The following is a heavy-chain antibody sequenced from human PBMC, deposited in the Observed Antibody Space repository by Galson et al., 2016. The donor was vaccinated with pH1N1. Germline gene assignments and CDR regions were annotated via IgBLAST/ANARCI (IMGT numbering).Heavy chain of an antibody. D-gene: IGHD6-19*01. CDR2: IDWDDDK. Sequence: PALVKPTQTLTLTCTFSVSWIRQPPGKALEWLARIDWDDDKFYSTSLQTRLTIYKDTSRNQVVLTMTNMDPVDTATYYCARTKRRGGWAFDIWGQGTIITVSS. V-gene: IGHV2-70*04. CDR3: ARTKRRGGWAFDI. J-gene: IGHJ3*02. CDR1: V.